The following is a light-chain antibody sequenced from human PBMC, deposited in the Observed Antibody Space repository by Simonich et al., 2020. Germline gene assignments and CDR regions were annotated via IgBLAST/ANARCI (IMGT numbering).Light chain of an antibody. V-gene: IGLV2-14*01. Sequence: QSALTQPASVSGAPGQAITVCCTGTSSDVDGYNYVSWYQQHPGKAPKLMIYAVSKRPSGITNRFSGYKSGNTASLTISGLQAEDEADYYCSSYTSSSTLVFGGGTKLTVL. CDR3: SSYTSSSTLV. CDR1: SSDVDGYNY. CDR2: AVS. J-gene: IGLJ2*01.